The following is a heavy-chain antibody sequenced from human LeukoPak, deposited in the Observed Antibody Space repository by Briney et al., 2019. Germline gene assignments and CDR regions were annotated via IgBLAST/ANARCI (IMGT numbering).Heavy chain of an antibody. CDR2: IDWDDDK. CDR1: GFSLTTSGMC. CDR3: ARVREARGDSFGYYYYGLDV. V-gene: IGHV2-70*01. D-gene: IGHD3-3*01. J-gene: IGHJ6*02. Sequence: ESGPALVKPTQTLTLTCTFSGFSLTTSGMCVSWIRQPPGKALEWLALIDWDDDKYYTTSLRTRLTISKDTSKNRVVLTMTNMDPVDTATYYCARVREARGDSFGYYYYGLDVWGQGTTVTVSS.